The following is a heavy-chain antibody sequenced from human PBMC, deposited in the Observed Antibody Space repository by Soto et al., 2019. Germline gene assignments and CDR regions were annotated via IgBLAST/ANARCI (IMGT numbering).Heavy chain of an antibody. J-gene: IGHJ3*02. V-gene: IGHV3-23*01. D-gene: IGHD2-2*01. CDR3: AKDPYCSSTSCYATGLDAFDI. CDR1: GVPFSSYA. CDR2: ISGSGGST. Sequence: GGSLRLSCAASGVPFSSYAMSWVRQAPGKGLEWVSAISGSGGSTYYADSVKGRFTISRDNSKNTLYLQMNSLRAEDTAVYYCAKDPYCSSTSCYATGLDAFDIWGQGTMVTVSS.